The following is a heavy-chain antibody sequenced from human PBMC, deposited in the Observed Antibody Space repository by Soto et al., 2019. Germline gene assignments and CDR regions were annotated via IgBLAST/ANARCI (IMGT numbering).Heavy chain of an antibody. CDR2: IKQDGRAK. D-gene: IGHD6-19*01. J-gene: IGHJ1*01. CDR3: AGGSGWYIHP. V-gene: IGHV3-7*01. Sequence: EVQLVESGGGLVQPGGSLRLSCAASGFTFSSYWMNWVRQAPGKGLEWVANIKQDGRAKYYVDSVKGRFTISRANAKNLLYLQMTSLRREDTGVYYCAGGSGWYIHPWGQGTLVTVSS. CDR1: GFTFSSYW.